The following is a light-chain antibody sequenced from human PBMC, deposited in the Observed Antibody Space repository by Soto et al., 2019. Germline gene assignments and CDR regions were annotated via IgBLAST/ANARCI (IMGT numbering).Light chain of an antibody. CDR3: QQYDRSWT. Sequence: EIVLTQSPGTLSLSPGERATLYCRASQSVPSNFLAWYQQRPGPAPTLLIYDVSRRAAGITDRCSGSGSGTDFTITISRLEPEDFAVYYCQQYDRSWTFGQGTKVEIK. CDR2: DVS. J-gene: IGKJ1*01. V-gene: IGKV3-20*01. CDR1: QSVPSNF.